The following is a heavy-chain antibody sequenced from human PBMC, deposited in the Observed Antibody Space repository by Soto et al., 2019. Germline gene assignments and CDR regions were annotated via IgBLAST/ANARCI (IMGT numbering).Heavy chain of an antibody. V-gene: IGHV3-21*01. CDR1: RFTFSSYS. Sequence: GGSLRLSCAASRFTFSSYSMSWVRQAPGKGLEWVSSISSSGTYIYYADSVKGRVTISRDNANNSLYLHMKSPRAEDTAVYYCVTRVTTFYYWGQGTLVTVSS. CDR3: VTRVTTFYY. CDR2: ISSSGTYI. D-gene: IGHD4-17*01. J-gene: IGHJ4*02.